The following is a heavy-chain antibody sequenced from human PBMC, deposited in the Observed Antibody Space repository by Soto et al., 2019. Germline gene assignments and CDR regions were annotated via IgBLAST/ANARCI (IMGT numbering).Heavy chain of an antibody. V-gene: IGHV4-34*01. CDR2: INHSGST. J-gene: IGHJ4*02. Sequence: QVQLQQWGAGLLKPSETLSLTCAVYGGSFSDYYWSWIRQPPGKGLEWIGEINHSGSTNYNPSLTSRDTISVDTTKNQFSLKLSSVTAADTAVYYCARAPRAESTLTVVVRYFDHWGQGTLVTVSS. CDR1: GGSFSDYY. D-gene: IGHD3-22*01. CDR3: ARAPRAESTLTVVVRYFDH.